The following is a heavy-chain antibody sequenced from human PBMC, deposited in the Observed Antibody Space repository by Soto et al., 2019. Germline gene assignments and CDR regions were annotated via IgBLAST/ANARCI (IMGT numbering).Heavy chain of an antibody. D-gene: IGHD3-3*01. V-gene: IGHV3-23*01. Sequence: EGSLRLSCAASRFTFSSYAMSWVRQAPGKGLEWVSAISGSGGSTYYADSVKGRFTISRDNSKNTLYLQMNSLRAEDTAVYYCAKQDDFWSGPHYGMDVWGQGTTVTVSS. CDR1: RFTFSSYA. CDR3: AKQDDFWSGPHYGMDV. J-gene: IGHJ6*02. CDR2: ISGSGGST.